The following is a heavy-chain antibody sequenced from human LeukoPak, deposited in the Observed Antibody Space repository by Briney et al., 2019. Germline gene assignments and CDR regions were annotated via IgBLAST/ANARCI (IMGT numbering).Heavy chain of an antibody. CDR3: ARARAEGVNSGSYYRYYLDY. J-gene: IGHJ4*02. D-gene: IGHD1-26*01. V-gene: IGHV3-48*03. CDR2: ISSSGSTI. CDR1: GFTFSSYE. Sequence: GGSLRLSCAASGFTFSSYEMNWVRQAPGKGLEWVSYISSSGSTIYYADSVKGRFTISRDNAKNSLYLQMNSLRAEDTAVYYCARARAEGVNSGSYYRYYLDYWGQGTLVTVSS.